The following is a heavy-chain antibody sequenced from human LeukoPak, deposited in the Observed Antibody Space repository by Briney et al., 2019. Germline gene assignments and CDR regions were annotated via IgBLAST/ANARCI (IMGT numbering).Heavy chain of an antibody. CDR1: GFTFSSYW. V-gene: IGHV3-74*01. Sequence: GGSLRLSCAASGFTFSSYWMHWVRQAPGKGLVWVSRINSDGSSTSYADSVKGRFTISRDNAKNTVYLQMNSLRAEDTAVYYCARVRGDYYDSSGYRYWGQGTLVTVSS. CDR2: INSDGSST. D-gene: IGHD3-22*01. J-gene: IGHJ4*02. CDR3: ARVRGDYYDSSGYRY.